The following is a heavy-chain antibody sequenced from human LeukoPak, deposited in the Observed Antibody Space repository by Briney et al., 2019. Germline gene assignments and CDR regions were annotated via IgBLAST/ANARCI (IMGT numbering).Heavy chain of an antibody. CDR3: PKVATPVVVTADAFDI. Sequence: AGWSLRLCCAASPSTASSYAMSWGRQDTGKGLEWVSAISGSAGTIYYADTVKGRCTISRANAQNTRSLQMNSLRAEETAILCCPKVATPVVVTADAFDIWGQGTMVTVSS. J-gene: IGHJ3*02. V-gene: IGHV3-23*01. D-gene: IGHD2-2*01. CDR2: ISGSAGTI. CDR1: PSTASSYA.